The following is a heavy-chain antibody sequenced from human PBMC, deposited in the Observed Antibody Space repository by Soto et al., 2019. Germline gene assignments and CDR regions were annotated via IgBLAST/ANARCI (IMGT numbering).Heavy chain of an antibody. CDR2: IIPIFGTA. CDR1: GGTFSSYA. Sequence: QVQLVQSGAEVKKPGSSVKVSCKASGGTFSSYAISWVRQAPGQGLEWMGGIIPIFGTATDAQKFQGSVTITADESTSPAHMAVSSLRSEDTVVYYGARDSRRDGYNSFGCGGQGTLVTVSS. CDR3: ARDSRRDGYNSFGC. V-gene: IGHV1-69*01. J-gene: IGHJ4*02. D-gene: IGHD2-21*01.